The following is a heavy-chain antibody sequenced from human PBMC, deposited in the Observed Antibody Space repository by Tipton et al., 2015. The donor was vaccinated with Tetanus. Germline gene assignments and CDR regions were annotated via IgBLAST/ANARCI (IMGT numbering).Heavy chain of an antibody. CDR1: GGSIRSYY. D-gene: IGHD5-12*01. J-gene: IGHJ6*02. Sequence: TLSLTCTVSGGSIRSYYWSWIRQPPGKGLEWIGEINHSGSTNYNPSLKSRVTISVDTSKNQFSLKLSSVTAADTAVYYCARGLIVATFRDYYYYGMDVWGQGTTVTVSS. V-gene: IGHV4-34*01. CDR3: ARGLIVATFRDYYYYGMDV. CDR2: INHSGST.